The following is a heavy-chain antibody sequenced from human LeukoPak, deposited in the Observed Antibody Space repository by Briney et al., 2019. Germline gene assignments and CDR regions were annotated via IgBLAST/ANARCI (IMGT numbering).Heavy chain of an antibody. V-gene: IGHV3-48*01. CDR3: ARDYLYAFDY. Sequence: GGSLRLSCAASGFSFSSYSMNWVRQAPGKGLEWVSYISGSGNAIHYADSVKGRFTISRDNAKNALYLQMNSLRAEDTAVYFCARDYLYAFDYWGQGTLVTVSS. CDR2: ISGSGNAI. CDR1: GFSFSSYS. D-gene: IGHD2-2*01. J-gene: IGHJ4*02.